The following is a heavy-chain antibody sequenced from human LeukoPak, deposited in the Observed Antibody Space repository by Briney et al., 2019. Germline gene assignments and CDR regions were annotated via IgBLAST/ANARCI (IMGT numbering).Heavy chain of an antibody. CDR3: ANGGYRLRYFDWLSVVQFDY. J-gene: IGHJ4*02. D-gene: IGHD3-9*01. V-gene: IGHV3-30*04. CDR2: ISYDGSNK. CDR1: GFTFDDYA. Sequence: PGGSLRLSCTPSGFTFDDYAISWFRQAPGKGLEWVAVISYDGSNKYYADSVKGRFTISRDNSKNTLYLQMNSLRAEDTAVYYCANGGYRLRYFDWLSVVQFDYWGQGTLVTVSS.